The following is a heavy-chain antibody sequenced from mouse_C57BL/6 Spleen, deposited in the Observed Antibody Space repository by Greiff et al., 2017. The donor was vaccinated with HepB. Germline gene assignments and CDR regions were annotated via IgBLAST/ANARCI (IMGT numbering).Heavy chain of an antibody. J-gene: IGHJ1*03. Sequence: EVKLMESGPGLVKPSQSLSLTCSVTGYSITSGYYWNWIRQFPGNKLEWMGYISYDGSNNYNPSLKNRISITRDTSKNQFFLKLNSVTTEDTATYYCARRDSNYLYWYFDVWGTGTTVTVSS. CDR3: ARRDSNYLYWYFDV. D-gene: IGHD2-5*01. V-gene: IGHV3-6*01. CDR1: GYSITSGYY. CDR2: ISYDGSN.